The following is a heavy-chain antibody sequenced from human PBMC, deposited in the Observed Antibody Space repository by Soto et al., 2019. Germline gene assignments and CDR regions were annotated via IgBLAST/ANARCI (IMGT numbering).Heavy chain of an antibody. V-gene: IGHV3-33*01. CDR2: IWYDGSNK. J-gene: IGHJ6*02. Sequence: GGSLRLSCAASGCTFSSYGIHWVRQAPGKGLEWVAVIWYDGSNKYYADSVKGRFTISRDNSKNTLYLQMNSLRAEDTAVYYCAREGPNYYYYGMDVWGQGTTVTVSS. CDR3: AREGPNYYYYGMDV. CDR1: GCTFSSYG.